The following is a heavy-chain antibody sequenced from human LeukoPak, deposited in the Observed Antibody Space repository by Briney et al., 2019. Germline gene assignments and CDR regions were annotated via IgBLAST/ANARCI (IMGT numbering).Heavy chain of an antibody. D-gene: IGHD2-15*01. V-gene: IGHV1-18*04. J-gene: IGHJ6*03. CDR2: ISAYNGNT. Sequence: ASVKVSCTASGYTFTSYYMHWVRQAPGQGLEWMGWISAYNGNTNYAQKLQGRVTMTTDTSTSTAYMELRSLRSDDTAVYYCARGIYCSGGSCYDYYYYMDVWGKGTTVTVSS. CDR1: GYTFTSYY. CDR3: ARGIYCSGGSCYDYYYYMDV.